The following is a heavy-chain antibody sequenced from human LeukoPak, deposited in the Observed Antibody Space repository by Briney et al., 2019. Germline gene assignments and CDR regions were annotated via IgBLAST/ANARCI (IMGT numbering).Heavy chain of an antibody. J-gene: IGHJ4*02. Sequence: ASVKVSCKASGYTFTSYYMHWLRQAPGQGLEWMGIINPSGGSTSYAQKFQGRVTMTRDTSTSTVYMELSSLRSEDTAVYYCARVQARLRLGELSLSYWGQGTLVTVSS. D-gene: IGHD3-16*02. CDR1: GYTFTSYY. CDR2: INPSGGST. CDR3: ARVQARLRLGELSLSY. V-gene: IGHV1-46*01.